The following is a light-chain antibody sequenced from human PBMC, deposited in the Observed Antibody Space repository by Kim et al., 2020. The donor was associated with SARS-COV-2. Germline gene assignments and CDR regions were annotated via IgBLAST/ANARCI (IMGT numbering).Light chain of an antibody. V-gene: IGLV1-40*01. CDR2: GNS. Sequence: QTVTISCTGSSSNIGAGYAVHWYQQLPGPAPKLLIYGNSNRPSGVPDRFSGSKSGTAASLAITGLQAEDEADYYCQSYDSSLSGWVFGGGTQLTVL. CDR3: QSYDSSLSGWV. CDR1: SSNIGAGYA. J-gene: IGLJ3*02.